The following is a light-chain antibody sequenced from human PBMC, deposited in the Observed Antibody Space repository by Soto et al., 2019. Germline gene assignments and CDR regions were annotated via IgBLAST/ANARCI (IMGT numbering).Light chain of an antibody. CDR2: GTS. V-gene: IGKV3-20*01. Sequence: EIVLTQSPGTLSLSPGERATLSCRASQSVSSKYLAWYQQKPCQAPRVLIYGTSIRASGVPERFSGGGSGTNFTLTITRMETEDFAVYYCQQYGSSLFTFGPGTKVDFK. CDR3: QQYGSSLFT. J-gene: IGKJ3*01. CDR1: QSVSSKY.